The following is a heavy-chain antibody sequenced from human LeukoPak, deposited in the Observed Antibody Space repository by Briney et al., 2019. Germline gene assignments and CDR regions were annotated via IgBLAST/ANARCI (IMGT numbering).Heavy chain of an antibody. Sequence: ASVKVSCKASGYTFTGYYMHWVRQAPGQGLEWMGWINPNSGGTSYAQKFQGRVTMTRDTSISTAYMELSRLRSDDTAVYYCARAHCSGGSCYLGFDYWGQGTLVTVSS. V-gene: IGHV1-2*02. CDR3: ARAHCSGGSCYLGFDY. D-gene: IGHD2-15*01. J-gene: IGHJ4*02. CDR2: INPNSGGT. CDR1: GYTFTGYY.